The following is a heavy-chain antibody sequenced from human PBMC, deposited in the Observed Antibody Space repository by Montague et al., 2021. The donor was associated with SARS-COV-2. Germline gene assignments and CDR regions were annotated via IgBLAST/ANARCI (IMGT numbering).Heavy chain of an antibody. V-gene: IGHV4-59*01. J-gene: IGHJ3*02. CDR2: INDSGTV. CDR3: VRDRPYGGPRGAYDI. CDR1: GGSITGYY. Sequence: SETLSLTCTVSGGSITGYYWSWLRRPPGKGLEWIAYINDSGTVNYNPSLGSRVTISTDTSKNQLSLKVNSVTAADTAVYYCVRDRPYGGPRGAYDIWGQGTVVTVSS. D-gene: IGHD4-23*01.